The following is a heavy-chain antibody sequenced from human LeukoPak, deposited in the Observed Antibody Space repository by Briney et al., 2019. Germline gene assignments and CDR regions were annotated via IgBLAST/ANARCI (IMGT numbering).Heavy chain of an antibody. CDR2: IYTSGST. CDR3: ARVGGRYFGGTFDP. V-gene: IGHV4-59*10. D-gene: IGHD1-26*01. Sequence: PSETLSLTCAVYGRSFSGYYWSWIRQPAGKGLEWIGRIYTSGSTNYNPSLKSRVTMSVDTSKNQFSLKLSSVTAADTAVYYCARVGGRYFGGTFDPWGQGTLVTVSS. J-gene: IGHJ5*02. CDR1: GRSFSGYY.